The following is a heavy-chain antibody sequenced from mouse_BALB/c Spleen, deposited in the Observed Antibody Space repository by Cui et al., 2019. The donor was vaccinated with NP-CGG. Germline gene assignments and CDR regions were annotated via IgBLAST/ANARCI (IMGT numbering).Heavy chain of an antibody. CDR3: ARYDYYGSSYFDY. CDR1: GYTFTSYL. V-gene: IGHV1-72*01. J-gene: IGHJ2*01. CDR2: IDPNSGGT. Sequence: QVQLQQPGADVMKPGASSNLSCKASGYTFTSYLMHWVKQRPGRGLEWIGRIDPNSGGTKYNEKFKSKATLTVDKPSSTAYMQLSSLTSEDSAVYYCARYDYYGSSYFDYWGQGTTLTVSS. D-gene: IGHD1-1*01.